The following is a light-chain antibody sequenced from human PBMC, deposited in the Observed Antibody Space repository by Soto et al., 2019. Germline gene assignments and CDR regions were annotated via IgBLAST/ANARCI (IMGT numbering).Light chain of an antibody. J-gene: IGKJ2*01. V-gene: IGKV1-39*01. CDR2: AAS. Sequence: DIQMTQSPSSLSASVGDRVTITCRASQSISSYLNWYQQKPGKAPKLLIYAASSLQSGVPSRFSGSGSGTDFTLAISSLQPEDFATYYCQQSYSAPMYTFGQGKKLEIK. CDR1: QSISSY. CDR3: QQSYSAPMYT.